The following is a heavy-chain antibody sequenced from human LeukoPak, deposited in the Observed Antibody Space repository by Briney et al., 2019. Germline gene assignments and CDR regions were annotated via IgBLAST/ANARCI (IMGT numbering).Heavy chain of an antibody. D-gene: IGHD3-9*01. V-gene: IGHV3-11*01. CDR1: GFTFSDYY. J-gene: IGHJ3*02. CDR2: ISSSGSTI. CDR3: ARDTTPYYDILTGYRDDAFDI. Sequence: AGGSLRLSCAASGFTFSDYYMSWIRQAPGKGLEWVSYISSSGSTIYYADSVKGRFTISRDNAKNSLYLQMNSLRAEDTAVYYCARDTTPYYDILTGYRDDAFDIWGQGTMVTVSS.